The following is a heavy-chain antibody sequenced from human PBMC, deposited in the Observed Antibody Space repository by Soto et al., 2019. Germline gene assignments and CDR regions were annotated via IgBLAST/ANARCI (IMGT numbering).Heavy chain of an antibody. CDR3: ARDQTPYCSSISCSRYGMDV. V-gene: IGHV3-7*03. J-gene: IGHJ6*02. CDR1: GFTFSSYW. Sequence: HPGGSLRLSCAVSGFTFSSYWMSWVRQAPGKGLEWVANIKQDGSEKYYVDSVKGRFTISRDNAKNSLYLQMNSLRAEDTAVYYCARDQTPYCSSISCSRYGMDVWGQGTTVTVSS. CDR2: IKQDGSEK. D-gene: IGHD2-2*01.